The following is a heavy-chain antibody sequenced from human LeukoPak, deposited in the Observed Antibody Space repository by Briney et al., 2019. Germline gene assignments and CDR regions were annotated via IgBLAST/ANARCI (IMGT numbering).Heavy chain of an antibody. J-gene: IGHJ4*02. Sequence: SETLSLTCTVSGDSIRSTSYYWAGIRQPPGHGLEWIGSVYYDGSTYFNPSLKSRVTISVDTSKNQFTLKMRSVTAADTAVYYCARPSYYGGSARWGRGSLVTVSS. V-gene: IGHV4-39*01. D-gene: IGHD2-21*01. CDR1: GDSIRSTSYY. CDR3: ARPSYYGGSAR. CDR2: VYYDGST.